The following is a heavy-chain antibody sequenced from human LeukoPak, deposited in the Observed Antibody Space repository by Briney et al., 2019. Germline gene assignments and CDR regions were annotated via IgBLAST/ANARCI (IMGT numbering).Heavy chain of an antibody. D-gene: IGHD3-10*01. Sequence: PGRSLRLSCAASGFTFDDYAMHWVRQAPGKGLERVSGISWNSGSIGYADSVKGRFTISRDNAKNSLYLQMNSLRAEDMALYYCAKEAEPYGSGSYQLFDYWGQGTLVTVSS. CDR1: GFTFDDYA. CDR3: AKEAEPYGSGSYQLFDY. CDR2: ISWNSGSI. J-gene: IGHJ4*02. V-gene: IGHV3-9*03.